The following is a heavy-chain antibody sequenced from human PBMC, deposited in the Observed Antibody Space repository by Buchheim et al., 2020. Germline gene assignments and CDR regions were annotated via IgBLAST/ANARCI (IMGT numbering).Heavy chain of an antibody. CDR3: AREDIVVVPAAILGDYYYYYMDV. D-gene: IGHD2-2*02. CDR1: GGSISNSDSYY. CDR2: IYYGGST. Sequence: QQQLQESGPGLVKPSETLSLTCTVSGGSISNSDSYYWGWIRQPPGKGLEWIGSIYYGGSTYYNPSLKSRVTISVDTSKNQFSLKLSSVTAADTAVYYCAREDIVVVPAAILGDYYYYYMDVWGKGTT. J-gene: IGHJ6*03. V-gene: IGHV4-39*07.